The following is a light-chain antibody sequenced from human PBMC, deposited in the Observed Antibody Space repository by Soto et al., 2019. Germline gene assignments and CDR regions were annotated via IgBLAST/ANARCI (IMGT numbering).Light chain of an antibody. Sequence: EIVMTQSPATLSVSPGERATLSCRASQSVSSYLAWYQQKPGQAPRLLIYAASSRATGIPDRFSGSGSGTDFTLTISRLEPEDFAVYYCQQYGSSLWTFGPGTKVDI. CDR1: QSVSSY. CDR3: QQYGSSLWT. V-gene: IGKV3-20*01. CDR2: AAS. J-gene: IGKJ1*01.